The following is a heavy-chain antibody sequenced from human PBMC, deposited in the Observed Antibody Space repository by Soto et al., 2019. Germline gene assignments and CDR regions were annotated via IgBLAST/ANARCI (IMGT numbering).Heavy chain of an antibody. CDR1: GFTFSSYA. CDR3: ARDSGYDLYFDY. D-gene: IGHD5-12*01. CDR2: ISYDGSNK. Sequence: VGSLRLSCAASGFTFSSYAMHWVRQAPGKGLEWVAVISYDGSNKYYADSVKGRFTISRDNSKNTLYLQMNSLRAEDTAVYYCARDSGYDLYFDYWGQGTLVTVSS. J-gene: IGHJ4*02. V-gene: IGHV3-30-3*01.